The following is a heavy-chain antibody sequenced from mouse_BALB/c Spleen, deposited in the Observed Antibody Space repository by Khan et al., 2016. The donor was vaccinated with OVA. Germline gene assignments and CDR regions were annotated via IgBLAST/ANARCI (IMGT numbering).Heavy chain of an antibody. V-gene: IGHV5-6*01. D-gene: IGHD2-13*01. CDR3: ARLAYNYDGEGFAY. Sequence: EVELVESGGDLVKPGGSLKLSCAASGFTFSTYGMSWVRQTPDKRLEWVATVSSGGSYTYYPDSVKGRFTISRDNAKNTLYLQMSSLKSEDTAMFYCARLAYNYDGEGFAYWGQGTLVTVSA. J-gene: IGHJ3*01. CDR2: VSSGGSYT. CDR1: GFTFSTYG.